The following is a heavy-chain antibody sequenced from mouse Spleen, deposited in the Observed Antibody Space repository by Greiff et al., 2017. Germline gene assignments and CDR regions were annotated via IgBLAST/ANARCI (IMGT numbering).Heavy chain of an antibody. Sequence: QVQLQQSGAELVRPGVSVKISCKGSGYTFTDYAMHWVKQSHAKSLEWIGVISTYYGDASYNQKFKGKATMTVDKSSSTAYMELSRLTSEDSAIYYCAREGYYGNYVDWYFDVWGAGTTVTVSS. V-gene: IGHV1S137*01. CDR1: GYTFTDYA. CDR2: ISTYYGDA. D-gene: IGHD2-1*01. J-gene: IGHJ1*01. CDR3: AREGYYGNYVDWYFDV.